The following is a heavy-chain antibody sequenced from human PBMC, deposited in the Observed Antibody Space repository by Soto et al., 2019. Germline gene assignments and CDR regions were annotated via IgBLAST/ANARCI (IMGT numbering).Heavy chain of an antibody. Sequence: SETLPVTCTVSGGFVSSGSYYWSWIRQAPGKGLEWIGYIYDSGSTNYNPSLKSRVTISVDTSKDQFSLKLSSVTAADTAVYYCARAEWAYYYGMDVWGQGTTVT. CDR3: ARAEWAYYYGMDV. CDR2: IYDSGST. J-gene: IGHJ6*02. V-gene: IGHV4-61*01. D-gene: IGHD1-26*01. CDR1: GGFVSSGSYY.